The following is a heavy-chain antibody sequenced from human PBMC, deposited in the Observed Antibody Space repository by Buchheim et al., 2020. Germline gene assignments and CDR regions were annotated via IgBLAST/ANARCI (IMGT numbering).Heavy chain of an antibody. CDR2: INAGSGNS. V-gene: IGHV1-3*01. D-gene: IGHD6-19*01. CDR3: ARAPIAVASGYGMDV. J-gene: IGHJ6*02. Sequence: QVQLVQSGAEVKKPGASVKVSCKASGYTFTSYAMHWVRQAPGQRLEWMGGINAGSGNSKYSQKFQVRVTITRATSANTAYMELSSLRSEDTAVYYCARAPIAVASGYGMDVWGQGTT. CDR1: GYTFTSYA.